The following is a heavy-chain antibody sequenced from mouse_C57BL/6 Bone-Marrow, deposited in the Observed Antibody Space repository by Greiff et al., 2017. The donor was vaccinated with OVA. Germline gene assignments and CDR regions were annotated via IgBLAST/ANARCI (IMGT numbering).Heavy chain of an antibody. D-gene: IGHD2-5*01. CDR3: AASHYVDY. V-gene: IGHV1-61*01. Sequence: QVQLQQPGAELVRPGSSVKLSCKASGYTFTSYWMDWVKQRPGKGLEWIGNIYPSDSETHYNQKFKDKATLTVDKSSSTAYMQLSSLTSEDSSVSYCAASHYVDYWGQGTSVTVSS. CDR2: IYPSDSET. J-gene: IGHJ4*01. CDR1: GYTFTSYW.